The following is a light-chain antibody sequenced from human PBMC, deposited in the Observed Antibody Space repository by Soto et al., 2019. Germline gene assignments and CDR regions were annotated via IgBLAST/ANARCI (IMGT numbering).Light chain of an antibody. V-gene: IGKV3-20*01. Sequence: EIVLTQSPGTLSLSPGERATLSCRASQSVSSSYLAWYQQKPGQPPRLLFYGASSRATGIPDRFSGSGSGTDFTLTISRLEPEDFAVYYCQQYGSSPWTFGQGTKVEIK. CDR2: GAS. J-gene: IGKJ1*01. CDR3: QQYGSSPWT. CDR1: QSVSSSY.